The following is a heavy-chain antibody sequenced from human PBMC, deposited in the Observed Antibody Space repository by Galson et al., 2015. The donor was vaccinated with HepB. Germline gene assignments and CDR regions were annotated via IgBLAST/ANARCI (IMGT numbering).Heavy chain of an antibody. Sequence: SVKVSCKVSGNTLIELSMHWVRQAPGKGLEWMGGFDPEDGKIIYAQKFQGRVTMTEDTSTDIAYMELSSLSSEDTAVYYCARGSSWNAGFDPWGQGTLVTVSS. D-gene: IGHD6-13*01. J-gene: IGHJ5*02. V-gene: IGHV1-24*01. CDR3: ARGSSWNAGFDP. CDR2: FDPEDGKI. CDR1: GNTLIELS.